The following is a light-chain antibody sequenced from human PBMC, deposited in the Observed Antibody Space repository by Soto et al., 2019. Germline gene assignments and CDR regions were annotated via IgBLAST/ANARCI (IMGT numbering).Light chain of an antibody. V-gene: IGKV3-15*01. J-gene: IGKJ1*01. CDR2: GAS. CDR3: QKYNNWPPEKT. CDR1: QRVSSN. Sequence: EIVMTQSPATLSVSPGERATLSCRASQRVSSNLAWYQQKPGQAPRLLIYGASTRATGIPARFSGSGSGTEFTLTMSSLQSEDFAVYYCQKYNNWPPEKTFGQGTMVEIK.